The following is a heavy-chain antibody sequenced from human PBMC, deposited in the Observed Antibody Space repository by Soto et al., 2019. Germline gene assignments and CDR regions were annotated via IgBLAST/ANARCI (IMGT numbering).Heavy chain of an antibody. Sequence: PGGSLRLSCAASGFTFSSYAMHWVRQAPGKGLEWVAVISYDGSNKYYADSVKGRFTISRDNSKNTLYLQMNSLRAEDTAVYYCASVLRWYRWGQGTLVTVSS. D-gene: IGHD4-17*01. CDR3: ASVLRWYR. CDR1: GFTFSSYA. V-gene: IGHV3-30-3*01. CDR2: ISYDGSNK. J-gene: IGHJ4*02.